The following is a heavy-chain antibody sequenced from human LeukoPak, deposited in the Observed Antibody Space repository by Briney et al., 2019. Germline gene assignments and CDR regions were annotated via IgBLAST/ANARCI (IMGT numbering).Heavy chain of an antibody. CDR3: AKVLAYCGGDCYSIDAFDI. V-gene: IGHV3-23*01. CDR1: GFTFSSYA. CDR2: ISGSGGST. J-gene: IGHJ3*02. Sequence: GGSLRLSCAASGFTFSSYAMSWVRQAPGKGLEWVSAISGSGGSTYYADSVKGRFTISRDNSKNTLYLQMNSLRAEDTAVYYCAKVLAYCGGDCYSIDAFDIWGQGTMVTVSS. D-gene: IGHD2-21*02.